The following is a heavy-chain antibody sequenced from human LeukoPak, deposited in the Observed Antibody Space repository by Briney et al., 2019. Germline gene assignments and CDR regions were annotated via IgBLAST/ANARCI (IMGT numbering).Heavy chain of an antibody. J-gene: IGHJ3*02. Sequence: SETLSLTCAVYGGSFSGYYWSWIRQPPGKGLEWIGEINHSGSTNYNPSLKSRVTISVDTSKNQFSLKLSSVTAADTAVYYCARAHYYGSGRLDAFDIWGQGTMVTVSS. V-gene: IGHV4-34*01. CDR2: INHSGST. D-gene: IGHD3-10*01. CDR3: ARAHYYGSGRLDAFDI. CDR1: GGSFSGYY.